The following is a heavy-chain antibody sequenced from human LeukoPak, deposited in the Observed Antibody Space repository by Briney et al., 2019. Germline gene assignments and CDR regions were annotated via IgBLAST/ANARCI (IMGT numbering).Heavy chain of an antibody. CDR1: VFTFIFTNAW. D-gene: IGHD7-27*01. J-gene: IGHJ4*02. V-gene: IGHV3-15*01. CDR3: ATPPGYWGSAPFDF. Sequence: GGSLRLSCAASVFTFIFTNAWMNWVRQAPGKGLGWVGHIKSKSEGETTDFAAPVKGRFTISRDDSKNTVYLQMNSLKTEDTAVYYCATPPGYWGSAPFDFWGQGTVVTVSS. CDR2: IKSKSEGETT.